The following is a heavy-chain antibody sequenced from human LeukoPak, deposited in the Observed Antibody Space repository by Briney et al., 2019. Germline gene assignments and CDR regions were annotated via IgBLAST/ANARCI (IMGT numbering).Heavy chain of an antibody. J-gene: IGHJ5*02. CDR1: GDSISSSSYY. V-gene: IGHV4-39*07. CDR3: ARDGGEYEIDP. D-gene: IGHD3-16*01. Sequence: PSETLSLTCTVSGDSISSSSYYWGWIRQPPGKGLEWIGSIFYSGSTYYNPSLKSRVTISVDTSKNQFSLKLSSVTAADTAVYYCARDGGEYEIDPWGQGTLVTVSS. CDR2: IFYSGST.